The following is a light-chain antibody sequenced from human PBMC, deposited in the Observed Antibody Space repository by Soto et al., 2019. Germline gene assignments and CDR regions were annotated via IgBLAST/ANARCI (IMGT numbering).Light chain of an antibody. V-gene: IGKV3-15*01. CDR2: GAS. CDR1: QIVSSN. Sequence: EIVMTQSPATLSVSPGGRATLSCRASQIVSSNFLAWYQQKPGQAPRLLIYGASTRATGIPARFSGSGSGTEFTLTISSLQSEDSAVYYCQQYNNWPPLTFGQGTRLEN. J-gene: IGKJ5*01. CDR3: QQYNNWPPLT.